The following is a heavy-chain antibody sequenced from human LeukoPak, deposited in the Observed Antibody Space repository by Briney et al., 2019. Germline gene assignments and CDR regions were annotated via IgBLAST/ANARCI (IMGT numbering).Heavy chain of an antibody. Sequence: GGSLRLSCVASGFSFSTYWMTWVRQAPGKGLEWVANIKQDGSDKYYVDSVKGRFTISRDDAKNSLYLQMNSLRAEDTALYYCARDSDDYIWNTYRYDVFDIWGQGTTVTVSS. D-gene: IGHD3-16*02. CDR3: ARDSDDYIWNTYRYDVFDI. V-gene: IGHV3-7*01. CDR1: GFSFSTYW. J-gene: IGHJ3*02. CDR2: IKQDGSDK.